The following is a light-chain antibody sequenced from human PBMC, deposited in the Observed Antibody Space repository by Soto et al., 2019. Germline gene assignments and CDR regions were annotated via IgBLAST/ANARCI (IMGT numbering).Light chain of an antibody. Sequence: IQLTQSPSSLSASVGDRVTITCRASQDIAIYLAWYQQKPGEARKLLIYAASTLYGGVTSRSRGSGYGTEFTLTISRLQPDDFATYYCQQYNRGWTFGQGTTVDLK. J-gene: IGKJ1*01. V-gene: IGKV1-9*01. CDR2: AAS. CDR3: QQYNRGWT. CDR1: QDIAIY.